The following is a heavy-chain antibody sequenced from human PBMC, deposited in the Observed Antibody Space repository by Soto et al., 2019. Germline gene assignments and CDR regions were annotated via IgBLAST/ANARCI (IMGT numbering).Heavy chain of an antibody. V-gene: IGHV1-3*01. CDR3: ARDWSGY. CDR1: GYTFTSYA. D-gene: IGHD3-3*01. CDR2: INVGNGNT. Sequence: ASVKVSCKASGYTFTSYAMHWVRQAPGQRLEWMGWINVGNGNTKYSQKFQGRVTITRDTSASTAYMELSSLRSEDTAVYYCARDWSGYWGQGTLVTVSS. J-gene: IGHJ4*02.